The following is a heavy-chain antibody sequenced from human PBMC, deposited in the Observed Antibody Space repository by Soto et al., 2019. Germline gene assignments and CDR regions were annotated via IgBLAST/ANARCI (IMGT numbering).Heavy chain of an antibody. V-gene: IGHV4-30-2*01. CDR2: IYHSGST. J-gene: IGHJ4*02. CDR1: GGSISSGGYS. Sequence: SSETLSLTCAVSGGSISSGGYSWSWIRQPPGKGLEWIGYIYHSGSTYYNPSLKSRVTISVDRSKNQFSLKLSSVTAADTAVYYCARAGYSGYDYVDYFDYWGQGTLVTVSS. CDR3: ARAGYSGYDYVDYFDY. D-gene: IGHD5-12*01.